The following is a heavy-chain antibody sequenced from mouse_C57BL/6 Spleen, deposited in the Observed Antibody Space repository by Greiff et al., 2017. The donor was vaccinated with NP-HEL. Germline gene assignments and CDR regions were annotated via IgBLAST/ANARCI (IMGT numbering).Heavy chain of an antibody. Sequence: EVKLMESGGGLVKPGGSLKLSCAASGFTFSSYTMSWVRQTPEKRLEWVATISGGGGNTYYPDSVKGRFTISRDNAKNTLYLQMSSLRSEDTALYYCARHDGYYRYFDVWGTGTTVTVSS. V-gene: IGHV5-9*01. D-gene: IGHD2-3*01. J-gene: IGHJ1*03. CDR2: ISGGGGNT. CDR3: ARHDGYYRYFDV. CDR1: GFTFSSYT.